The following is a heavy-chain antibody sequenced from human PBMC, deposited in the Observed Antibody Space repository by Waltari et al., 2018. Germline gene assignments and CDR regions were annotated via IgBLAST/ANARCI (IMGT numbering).Heavy chain of an antibody. J-gene: IGHJ4*02. CDR3: ARAKPLGYCSGGSCSAFDY. CDR1: GGSFSGYY. D-gene: IGHD2-15*01. CDR2: INHSGST. Sequence: QVQLQQWGAGLLKPSETLSLTCAVYGGSFSGYYWSWIRQPPGKGLEWIGEINHSGSTNYNPSRKSRGTISVDTSKNQFSLKLSSVTAADTAVYYCARAKPLGYCSGGSCSAFDYWGQGTLVTVSS. V-gene: IGHV4-34*01.